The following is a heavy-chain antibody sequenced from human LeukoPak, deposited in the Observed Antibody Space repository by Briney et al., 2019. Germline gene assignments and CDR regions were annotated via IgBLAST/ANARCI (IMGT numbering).Heavy chain of an antibody. D-gene: IGHD3-22*01. CDR1: GGSISSYY. V-gene: IGHV4-59*12. CDR2: IYYSGST. CDR3: AREGDSSVYYDY. J-gene: IGHJ4*02. Sequence: PSETLSPTCSVSGGSISSYYWSWIRQPPGKGLEGIGYIYYSGSTNYNPSLKSRVTISVDTSKNQFSLKLSSVTAADTAVYYCAREGDSSVYYDYWGQGTLVTASS.